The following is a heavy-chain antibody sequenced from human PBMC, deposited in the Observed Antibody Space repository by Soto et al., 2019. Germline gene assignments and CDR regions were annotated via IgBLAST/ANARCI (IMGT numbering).Heavy chain of an antibody. D-gene: IGHD6-13*01. CDR3: TVAAAAQSDY. V-gene: IGHV3-30*03. CDR1: GFTFSSYG. CDR2: ISYDGSNK. Sequence: GGSLRLSCAASGFTFSSYGMHWVRQAPGKGLEWVAVISYDGSNKYYADSVKGRFTISRDNSKNTLYLQMNSLRAEDTAVYYCTVAAAAQSDYWGQGTLVTVSS. J-gene: IGHJ4*02.